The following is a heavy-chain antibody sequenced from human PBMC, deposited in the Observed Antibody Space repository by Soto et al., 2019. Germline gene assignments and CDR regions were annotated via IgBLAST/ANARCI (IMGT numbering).Heavy chain of an antibody. CDR3: AKLRAQYSSSSPVDY. CDR2: ISGSGGST. CDR1: GFTFSSYA. Sequence: PGGSLRLSCAASGFTFSSYAMSWVRQAPGKGLEWVSAISGSGGSTYYADSVKGRFTISRDNSKNTLYLQMNSLRAEDTAVYYCAKLRAQYSSSSPVDYWGQGTLVTVSS. D-gene: IGHD6-6*01. V-gene: IGHV3-23*01. J-gene: IGHJ4*02.